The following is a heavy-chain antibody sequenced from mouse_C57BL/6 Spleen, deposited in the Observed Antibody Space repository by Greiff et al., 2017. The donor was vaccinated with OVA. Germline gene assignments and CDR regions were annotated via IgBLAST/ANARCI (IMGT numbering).Heavy chain of an antibody. CDR1: GYTFTSYW. CDR2: IDPSDSYT. D-gene: IGHD4-1*01. Sequence: QVHVKQPGAELVMPGASVKLSCKASGYTFTSYWMHWVKQRPGQGLEWIGEIDPSDSYTNYNQKFKGKSTLTVDKSSSTAYMQLSSLTSEDSAVYYCARGLGHILFDYWGQGTTLTVSS. J-gene: IGHJ2*01. CDR3: ARGLGHILFDY. V-gene: IGHV1-69*01.